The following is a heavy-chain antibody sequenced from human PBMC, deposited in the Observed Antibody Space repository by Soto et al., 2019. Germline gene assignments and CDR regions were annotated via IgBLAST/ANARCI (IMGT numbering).Heavy chain of an antibody. Sequence: QVRLVQSGAEVKKPGASVKVSCKASGYTFTSYGISWVRQAPGQGLEWMGWISAYNGNTNYAQKLQGRVTMTTDTSTSTAYMELRSLRSADTAVYYCARVGSSWSDNYYYGMDVWGQGTTVTVSS. CDR3: ARVGSSWSDNYYYGMDV. CDR2: ISAYNGNT. CDR1: GYTFTSYG. V-gene: IGHV1-18*01. D-gene: IGHD6-13*01. J-gene: IGHJ6*02.